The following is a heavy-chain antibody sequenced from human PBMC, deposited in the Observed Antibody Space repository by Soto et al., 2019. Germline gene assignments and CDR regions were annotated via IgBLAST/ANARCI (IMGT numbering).Heavy chain of an antibody. CDR1: GGSISSGGYY. Sequence: SETLSLTCTVSGGSISSGGYYWSWIRQHPEKGLEWIGYIYYTGNTYYNASLKSRVTISVDTSNNQFSLKLSSVTAADTAVYCCARVGISSSDAFDIWGQGTTVTV. V-gene: IGHV4-31*03. D-gene: IGHD6-6*01. J-gene: IGHJ3*02. CDR2: IYYTGNT. CDR3: ARVGISSSDAFDI.